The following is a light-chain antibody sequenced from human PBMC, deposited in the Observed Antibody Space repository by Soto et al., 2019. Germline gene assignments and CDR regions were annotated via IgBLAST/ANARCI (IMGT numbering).Light chain of an antibody. CDR1: QRVSYW. Sequence: SPSALSAFVGDRVPITCRASQRVSYWLAWYQQKPGKAPKFLIYDVSTLESGVPSRFSGSGSGTEFTLTISSLQADDFVTYFCADSDCQPNPFGQVTNVAIK. CDR3: ADSDCQPNP. CDR2: DVS. V-gene: IGKV1-5*01. J-gene: IGKJ1*01.